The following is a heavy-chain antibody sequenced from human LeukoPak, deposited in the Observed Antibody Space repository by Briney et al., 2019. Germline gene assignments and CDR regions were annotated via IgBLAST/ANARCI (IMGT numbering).Heavy chain of an antibody. CDR3: ARAGYSYGYVDY. CDR2: IYYSGST. J-gene: IGHJ4*02. V-gene: IGHV4-39*07. D-gene: IGHD5-18*01. Sequence: LETLSLTCTVSGGSISSSSYYWGWIRQPPGKGLEWIGSIYYSGSTWSSLKSRVTISIDTSKNKFSLKLSSVTAADTAVYYCARAGYSYGYVDYWGQGTLVTVSS. CDR1: GGSISSSSYY.